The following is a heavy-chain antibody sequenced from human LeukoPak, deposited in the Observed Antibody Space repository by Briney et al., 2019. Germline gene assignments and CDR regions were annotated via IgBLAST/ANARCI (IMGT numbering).Heavy chain of an antibody. V-gene: IGHV3-9*03. Sequence: PGRSLRLSCAASGFTFRDYAIHWVRQAPGKGLEWVSGISWNSGSIGYADSVKGRFTISRDNAKNSLYLQMNSLRAEDMALYYCAKDMSGGSSGYYDYWGQGTLVTVSS. J-gene: IGHJ4*02. CDR2: ISWNSGSI. D-gene: IGHD3-22*01. CDR1: GFTFRDYA. CDR3: AKDMSGGSSGYYDY.